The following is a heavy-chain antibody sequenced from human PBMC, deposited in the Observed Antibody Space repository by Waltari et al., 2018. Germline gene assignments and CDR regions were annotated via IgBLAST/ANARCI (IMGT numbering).Heavy chain of an antibody. D-gene: IGHD1-26*01. J-gene: IGHJ4*02. CDR1: GYTLTELA. CDR2: FDPEDGET. CDR3: ATDRGVVGATRNYFDY. V-gene: IGHV1-24*01. Sequence: QVQLVQSGAEVKKPGASVKVSCKVSGYTLTELAMPWVRPAPGKGREWMGGFDPEDGETIYAQKFQGRVTMTEDTSTDTAYMELSSLRSEDTAVYYCATDRGVVGATRNYFDYWGQGTLVTVSS.